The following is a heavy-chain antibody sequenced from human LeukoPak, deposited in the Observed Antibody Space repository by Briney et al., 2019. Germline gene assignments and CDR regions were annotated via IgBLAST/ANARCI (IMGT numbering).Heavy chain of an antibody. Sequence: GGSLTLSCAASGFIFSTYSMNWLRQATGKGLEWLSSISSGSNYIYYADSVKGRFTISRDNAKNSLYLQMNSLRADDTAVYYCARVRNYGDYLYYFDYWGQGTLVTVSS. CDR3: ARVRNYGDYLYYFDY. CDR2: ISSGSNYI. D-gene: IGHD4-17*01. CDR1: GFIFSTYS. J-gene: IGHJ4*02. V-gene: IGHV3-21*01.